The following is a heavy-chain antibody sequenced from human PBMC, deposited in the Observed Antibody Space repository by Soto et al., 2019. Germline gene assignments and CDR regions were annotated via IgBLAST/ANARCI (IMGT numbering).Heavy chain of an antibody. Sequence: SETLSLTCTVSGGSISSYYWSWIRQPPGKGLEWIGYIYYSGSTNYNPSLKSRVTISVDTSKNQFSLKLSSVTAADTAVYYCARLGVNWGSSRYGAFDIWGQGTMVTVS. CDR2: IYYSGST. CDR3: ARLGVNWGSSRYGAFDI. D-gene: IGHD7-27*01. J-gene: IGHJ3*02. V-gene: IGHV4-59*01. CDR1: GGSISSYY.